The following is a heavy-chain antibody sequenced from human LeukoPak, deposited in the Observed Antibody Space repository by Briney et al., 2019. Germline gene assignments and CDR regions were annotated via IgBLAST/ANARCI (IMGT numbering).Heavy chain of an antibody. CDR3: ATSANYYYYMDV. CDR2: IYYSGST. CDR1: GGSISSHY. J-gene: IGHJ6*03. V-gene: IGHV4-59*11. Sequence: SETLSLTCTVSGGSISSHYWSWIRQPPGKGLEWIGYIYYSGSTNYNPSLKSRVTISVDTSKNQFSLKLSSVTAADTAVYYCATSANYYYYMDVWGKGTTVTVSS.